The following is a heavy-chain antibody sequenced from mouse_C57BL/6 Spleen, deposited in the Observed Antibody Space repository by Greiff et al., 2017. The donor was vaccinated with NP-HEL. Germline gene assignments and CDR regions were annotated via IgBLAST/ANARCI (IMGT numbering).Heavy chain of an antibody. CDR1: GFTFSSYA. CDR3: TRADYYGSSHWYFDV. D-gene: IGHD1-1*01. V-gene: IGHV5-9-1*02. CDR2: ISSGGDYI. Sequence: EVRVVESGEGLVKPGGSLKLSCAASGFTFSSYAMSWVRQTPEKRLEWVAYISSGGDYIYYADTVKGRFTISRDNARNTLYLQMSSLKSEDTAMYYCTRADYYGSSHWYFDVWGTRTTVTVSS. J-gene: IGHJ1*03.